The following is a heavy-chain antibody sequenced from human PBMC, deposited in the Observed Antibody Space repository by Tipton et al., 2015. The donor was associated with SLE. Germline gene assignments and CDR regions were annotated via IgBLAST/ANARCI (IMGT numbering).Heavy chain of an antibody. V-gene: IGHV3-30-3*01. CDR1: GFTFSSYA. D-gene: IGHD1-26*01. Sequence: QLVQSGGGVVQPGRSLRLSCAASGFTFSSYAMHWVRQAPGKGLEWVAVISYDGSNKYYADSVKGRFTISRDNSKNTLYLQMNSLRAEDTAVYYCAKDREWELLFGMDVWGQGTTVTVSS. CDR3: AKDREWELLFGMDV. CDR2: ISYDGSNK. J-gene: IGHJ6*02.